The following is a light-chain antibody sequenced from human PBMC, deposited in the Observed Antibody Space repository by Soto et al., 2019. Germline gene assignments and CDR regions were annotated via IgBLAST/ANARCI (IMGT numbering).Light chain of an antibody. CDR2: EVS. CDR1: SSDVGNYKY. CDR3: LSYTSSGTYV. V-gene: IGLV2-14*01. Sequence: QSALTQPASVSGSPGQSITISCTGTSSDVGNYKYVSWYQQHPGKAPKLIIYEVSNQPSGVSDRFSGSKSGNTASLTISGLQAEDETDYYCLSYTSSGTYVFGTGTKLTVL. J-gene: IGLJ1*01.